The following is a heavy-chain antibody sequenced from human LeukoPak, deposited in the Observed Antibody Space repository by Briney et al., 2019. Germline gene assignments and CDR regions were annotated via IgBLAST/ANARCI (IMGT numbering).Heavy chain of an antibody. V-gene: IGHV3-48*01. J-gene: IGHJ4*02. Sequence: GGSLRLXCAASGFTFSSYSMNWVRPAPGKELEWVSYISSSSSTIYYADSVKGRFTISRDNAKNSLYLQMNSLRAEDTAVYYCARVESVAGNPFDYWGQGTLVTVSS. CDR1: GFTFSSYS. CDR3: ARVESVAGNPFDY. D-gene: IGHD6-19*01. CDR2: ISSSSSTI.